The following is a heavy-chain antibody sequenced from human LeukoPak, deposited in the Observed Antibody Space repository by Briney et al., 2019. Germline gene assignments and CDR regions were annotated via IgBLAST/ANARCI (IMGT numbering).Heavy chain of an antibody. CDR2: ISSSSSYI. CDR1: GFTFSSYS. J-gene: IGHJ3*02. CDR3: ARDSLGTGAPRSPSAFDI. V-gene: IGHV3-21*01. D-gene: IGHD3-10*01. Sequence: GGSLRLSCAASGFTFSSYSMNWVRQAPGKGLEWVSSISSSSSYIYYADSVKGRFTISRDNAKNSLYLQMHSLRAEDTAVYYCARDSLGTGAPRSPSAFDIWGQGTMVTVSS.